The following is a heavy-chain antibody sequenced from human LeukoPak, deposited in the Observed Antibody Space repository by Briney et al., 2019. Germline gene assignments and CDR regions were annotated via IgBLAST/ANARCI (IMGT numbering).Heavy chain of an antibody. J-gene: IGHJ3*02. CDR3: ARQITMIVVGVPDAFDI. CDR2: INPNSGGT. Sequence: ASVKVSCKASGYTFTGYYMHWVGQAPGQGLEWMGWINPNSGGTNYAQKFQGRVTMTRDTSISTAYMELSRLRSDDTAVYYCARQITMIVVGVPDAFDIWGQGTMVTVSS. D-gene: IGHD3-22*01. V-gene: IGHV1-2*02. CDR1: GYTFTGYY.